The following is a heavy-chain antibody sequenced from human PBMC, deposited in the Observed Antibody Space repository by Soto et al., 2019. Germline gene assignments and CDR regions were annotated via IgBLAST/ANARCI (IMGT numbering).Heavy chain of an antibody. Sequence: GGSLRLSCAASGFTFSSYAMHWVRQAPGKWLEWVAVISYDGSNKYYADSVKGRFTISRDNSKNTLYLQMNSLRAEDTAVYYCARAEARRHSSSYYLNWGQGXLVTVSS. CDR3: ARAEARRHSSSYYLN. CDR2: ISYDGSNK. CDR1: GFTFSSYA. V-gene: IGHV3-30-3*01. D-gene: IGHD3-22*01. J-gene: IGHJ4*02.